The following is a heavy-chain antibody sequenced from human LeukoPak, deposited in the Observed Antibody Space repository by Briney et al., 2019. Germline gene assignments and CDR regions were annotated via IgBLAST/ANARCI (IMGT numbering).Heavy chain of an antibody. Sequence: ASVKVSCKASGGTFSSYAISWVRQAPGQGLEWMGRIIPILGIANYAQKFQGRVTITADKSTSTAYMELSSLRSEDTAVYYCARAYYDSSGYYYPPRAFDIWGQGTMVTVSS. D-gene: IGHD3-22*01. CDR1: GGTFSSYA. J-gene: IGHJ3*02. CDR3: ARAYYDSSGYYYPPRAFDI. CDR2: IIPILGIA. V-gene: IGHV1-69*04.